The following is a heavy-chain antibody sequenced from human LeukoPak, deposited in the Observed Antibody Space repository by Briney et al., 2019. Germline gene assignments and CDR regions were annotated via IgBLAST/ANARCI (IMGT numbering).Heavy chain of an antibody. Sequence: GRSLRLSCAASGFTFDDYAMHWVRQAPGKGLEWVSGISWNSGSIGYADSVKGRCTISRDNAKNSLYLQMNSLRAEDTALYYCAKDVYYYGSGSYPLGYWGQGTLVTVSS. CDR2: ISWNSGSI. D-gene: IGHD3-10*01. J-gene: IGHJ4*02. CDR1: GFTFDDYA. CDR3: AKDVYYYGSGSYPLGY. V-gene: IGHV3-9*01.